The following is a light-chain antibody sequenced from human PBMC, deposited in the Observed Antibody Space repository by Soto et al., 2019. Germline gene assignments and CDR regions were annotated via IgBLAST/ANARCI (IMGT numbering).Light chain of an antibody. CDR1: QSVDSY. CDR3: QHRSIWPPT. J-gene: IGKJ1*01. V-gene: IGKV3-11*01. Sequence: EIVLTQSPATLSLSPGERATLSCRASQSVDSYLAWYQQKVGQAPRLLIYDASNRATGIPARFSGSGSGTDFTLSISRLEPEDFAVYYCQHRSIWPPTFGQGTKVEIK. CDR2: DAS.